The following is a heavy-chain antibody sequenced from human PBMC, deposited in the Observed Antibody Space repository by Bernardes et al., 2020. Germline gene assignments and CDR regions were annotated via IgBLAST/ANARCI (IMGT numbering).Heavy chain of an antibody. J-gene: IGHJ2*01. CDR1: GFTFSNAC. V-gene: IGHV3-15*01. Sequence: GGSLRLWCAASGFTFSNACMSWVRQAPGKGLEWVGRIKSKTDGGTTDYAAPVKGRFTISRDDSKNTLYLQMNSLKTEDTAVYYCTTGHVVVVVAAEHWYFDLWGRGTLVTVSS. D-gene: IGHD2-15*01. CDR2: IKSKTDGGTT. CDR3: TTGHVVVVVAAEHWYFDL.